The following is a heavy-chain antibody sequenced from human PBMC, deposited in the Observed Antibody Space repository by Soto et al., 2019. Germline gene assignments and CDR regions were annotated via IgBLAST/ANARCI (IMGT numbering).Heavy chain of an antibody. Sequence: EVQLVESGGGLVQPGGSLRLTCAASGFTFSSYWMHWVRQVPGKGLVWVARINSDESRTTYADSVKGRFTISRDNAKNTLYLQMNSLRVEDTALYYCTRGRWELLPDGFWGQGTLVTVSS. CDR1: GFTFSSYW. CDR2: INSDESRT. CDR3: TRGRWELLPDGF. V-gene: IGHV3-74*01. D-gene: IGHD1-26*01. J-gene: IGHJ4*02.